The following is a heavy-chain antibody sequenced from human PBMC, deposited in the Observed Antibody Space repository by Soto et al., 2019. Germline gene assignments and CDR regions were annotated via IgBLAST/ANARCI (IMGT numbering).Heavy chain of an antibody. CDR1: GGPFSSYG. CDR2: IIPLFGTS. CDR3: ARDGTIQMANFDF. J-gene: IGHJ4*02. V-gene: IGHV1-69*01. Sequence: QVLLVQSGAEVKKPGSSVKVSCTSSGGPFSSYGISWVRQVPGQGLEWLGGIIPLFGTSSYARNFQDRLTITADESTTTAYMELSSLTSEDTAIYFCARDGTIQMANFDFWGQGTLVTVSS. D-gene: IGHD1-1*01.